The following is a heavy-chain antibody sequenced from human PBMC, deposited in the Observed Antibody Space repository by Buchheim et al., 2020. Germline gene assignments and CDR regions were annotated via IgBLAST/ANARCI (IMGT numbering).Heavy chain of an antibody. D-gene: IGHD3-3*01. CDR2: IKQVGSEK. V-gene: IGHV3-7*01. Sequence: EVQLVESGGGLVQPGGSLRLSCAASGFIFSSYSMTWVRQAPGKGLEWVANIKQVGSEKYYVDSVKGRFTISRDNAKNSLYLEMNSLRAEDTAMYYCARERDDFWSGYYDAFDIWGQGT. J-gene: IGHJ3*02. CDR3: ARERDDFWSGYYDAFDI. CDR1: GFIFSSYS.